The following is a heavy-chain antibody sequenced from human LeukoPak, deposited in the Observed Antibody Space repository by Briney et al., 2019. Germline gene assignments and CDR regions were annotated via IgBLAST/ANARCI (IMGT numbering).Heavy chain of an antibody. J-gene: IGHJ3*02. CDR2: ISGGSTST. CDR1: GFTFSSYA. D-gene: IGHD6-19*01. V-gene: IGHV3-23*01. Sequence: GGSLRLSCAASGFTFSSYAMNWVRQAPGKGLEWVSAISGGSTSTYYADSVKDRFTISRDNSKNTLYLQMSSLGAEDTAIYYCAKDPRYSSGPDAFDMWGQGTMVTVSS. CDR3: AKDPRYSSGPDAFDM.